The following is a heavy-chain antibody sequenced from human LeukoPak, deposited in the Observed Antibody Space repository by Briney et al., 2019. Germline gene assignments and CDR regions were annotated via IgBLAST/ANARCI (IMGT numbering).Heavy chain of an antibody. D-gene: IGHD5-24*01. CDR3: ARGRWLQFEGYFDY. CDR1: GYTFTDYY. CDR2: INPNSGGT. V-gene: IGHV1-2*02. Sequence: ASVKVSCKASGYTFTDYYMHWVRQAPGQGLEWMGWINPNSGGTNYAQKFQGRVTMTRDTSISTAYMELSRLRSDDTAVYYCARGRWLQFEGYFDYWGQGTLVTVSS. J-gene: IGHJ4*02.